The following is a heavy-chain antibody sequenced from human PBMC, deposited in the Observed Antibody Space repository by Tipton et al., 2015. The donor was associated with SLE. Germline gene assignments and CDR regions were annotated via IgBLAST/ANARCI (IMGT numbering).Heavy chain of an antibody. V-gene: IGHV3-30*02. CDR3: AKDHGHSSYPGWVYPMDV. Sequence: SLRLSCAASGFTFSNHAMQWVRLAPGKGLEWVSFIRFDGSIKYYADSVKGRFTISRDNSKNTLYLQMNNLRPDDTAMYYCAKDHGHSSYPGWVYPMDVWGQGTTVTVSS. CDR1: GFTFSNHA. D-gene: IGHD6-19*01. J-gene: IGHJ6*02. CDR2: IRFDGSIK.